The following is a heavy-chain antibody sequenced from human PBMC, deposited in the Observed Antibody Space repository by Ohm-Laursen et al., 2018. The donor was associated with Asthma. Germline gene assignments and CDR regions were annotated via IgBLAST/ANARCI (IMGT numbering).Heavy chain of an antibody. CDR1: GFTFSSYS. CDR3: ARWGYSGYDYVMLWRGSVDEDKVFDY. J-gene: IGHJ4*02. CDR2: ISSSSSYI. D-gene: IGHD5-12*01. Sequence: GSLRISCSASGFTFSSYSMNWVRQAPGKGLEWVSSISSSSSYIYYADSVKGRFTISRDNAKNSLYLQMNSLRAEDTAVYYCARWGYSGYDYVMLWRGSVDEDKVFDYWGQGTLVTVSS. V-gene: IGHV3-21*01.